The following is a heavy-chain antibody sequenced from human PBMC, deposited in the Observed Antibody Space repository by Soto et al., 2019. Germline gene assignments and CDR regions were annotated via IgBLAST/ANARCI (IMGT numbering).Heavy chain of an antibody. CDR3: TTVAYSGGSWGFDP. J-gene: IGHJ5*02. V-gene: IGHV3-15*01. CDR1: GFTFSNAW. Sequence: PGGSLRLSCAASGFTFSNAWMSWVRQAPGKGLEWVGRIKSKTDGGTTDYAAPVKGRFTISRDDSKNTLYLQMNSLKAEDTAVYYCTTVAYSGGSWGFDPWGQGTLVTVSS. CDR2: IKSKTDGGTT. D-gene: IGHD2-15*01.